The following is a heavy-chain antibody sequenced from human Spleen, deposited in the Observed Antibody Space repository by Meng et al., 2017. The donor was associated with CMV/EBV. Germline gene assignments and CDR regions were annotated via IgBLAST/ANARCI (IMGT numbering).Heavy chain of an antibody. V-gene: IGHV1-69*10. J-gene: IGHJ6*02. D-gene: IGHD2-2*02. CDR2: IIPILGIA. CDR3: ARDTRDCSSTSCYIWLYYYYGMDV. Sequence: SVKVSCKASGGTFSSYAISWVRQAPGQGLEWMGGIIPILGIANYAQKFQGRVTITADKSTSTAYMELSSLRSEDTAVYYCARDTRDCSSTSCYIWLYYYYGMDVWGQGTAVTVSS. CDR1: GGTFSSYA.